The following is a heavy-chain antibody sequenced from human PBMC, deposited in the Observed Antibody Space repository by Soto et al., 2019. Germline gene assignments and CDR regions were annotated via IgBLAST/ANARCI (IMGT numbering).Heavy chain of an antibody. CDR3: ARDKQLVLWFDP. Sequence: GGSLRLSCAASGFTFSSYSMNWVRQAPGKGLEWVSSISNSGSYIYYADSVKGRFTISRDNAKNSLYLQMNSLRAEDTAVYYCARDKQLVLWFDPWGQGTLVTVSS. J-gene: IGHJ5*02. CDR2: ISNSGSYI. D-gene: IGHD6-13*01. V-gene: IGHV3-21*01. CDR1: GFTFSSYS.